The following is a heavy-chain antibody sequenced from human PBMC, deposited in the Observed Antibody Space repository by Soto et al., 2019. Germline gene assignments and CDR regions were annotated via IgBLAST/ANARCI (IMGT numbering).Heavy chain of an antibody. D-gene: IGHD3-3*01. V-gene: IGHV1-18*04. Sequence: GASVKVSCKASGYTFTSYYMHWVRQAPGQGLEWMGWISAYNGNTNYAQKLQGRVTMTTDTSTSTAYMELRSLRSDDTAVYYCARGARFLEWLSPPYYFDYWGQGTLVTVSS. CDR3: ARGARFLEWLSPPYYFDY. CDR1: GYTFTSYY. J-gene: IGHJ4*02. CDR2: ISAYNGNT.